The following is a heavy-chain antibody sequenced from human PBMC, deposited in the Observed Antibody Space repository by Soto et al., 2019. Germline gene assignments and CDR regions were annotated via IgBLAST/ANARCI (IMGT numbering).Heavy chain of an antibody. CDR3: AKWDGYGDS. CDR2: ISASGNTI. J-gene: IGHJ5*01. CDR1: GFIFSDDY. Sequence: GGSLRLSCAASGFIFSDDYMSWIRQAPGKGLEWISYISASGNTIFYADSVQGRFTISRDNAKKSLYLQMNSLRADDTAVYFCAKWDGYGDSWGQGTLVTVSS. D-gene: IGHD5-12*01. V-gene: IGHV3-11*01.